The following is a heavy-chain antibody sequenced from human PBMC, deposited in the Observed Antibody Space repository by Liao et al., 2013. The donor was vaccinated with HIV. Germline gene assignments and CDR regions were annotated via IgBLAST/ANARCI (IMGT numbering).Heavy chain of an antibody. D-gene: IGHD3-3*01. J-gene: IGHJ5*02. CDR3: ARLPKGLRFSWFDP. CDR1: GGSISSGDYS. CDR2: IYHSGST. Sequence: QVQLQESGPGLVKPSQTLSLTCTVSGGSISSGDYSWSWIRQPPGKGLEWIGYIYHSGSTYYNPSLKSRVTISVDRSKNQFSLKLSSVTAADTAVYYCARLPKGLRFSWFDPWGQGTLVTVSS. V-gene: IGHV4-30-2*01.